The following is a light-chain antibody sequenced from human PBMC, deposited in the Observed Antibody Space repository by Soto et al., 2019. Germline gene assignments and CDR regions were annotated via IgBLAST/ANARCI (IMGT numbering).Light chain of an antibody. Sequence: DIQMTQSPSTLSASVGDTVTVTCRASQSVSGWLAWYQQKPGEAPKLLIYAASSLQSGVPSRFSGSGSGTEFTLTISSLQPDDFATYYCQQYNSYSFGQGTKVDIK. CDR3: QQYNSYS. CDR2: AAS. J-gene: IGKJ1*01. CDR1: QSVSGW. V-gene: IGKV1-5*01.